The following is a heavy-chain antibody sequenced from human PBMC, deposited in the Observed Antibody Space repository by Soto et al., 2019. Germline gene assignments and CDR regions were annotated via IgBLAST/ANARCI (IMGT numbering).Heavy chain of an antibody. CDR3: ARDWSLDYYDSSGYDVDAFDI. Sequence: EVQLVESGGGLVKPGGSLRLSCAASGFTFSSYSMNWVRQAPGKGLEWVSSISSSSSYIYYADSVKGRFTISRDNAKNSLYLQMNSLRAEDTAVYYCARDWSLDYYDSSGYDVDAFDIWGQGTMVTVSS. CDR1: GFTFSSYS. CDR2: ISSSSSYI. V-gene: IGHV3-21*01. J-gene: IGHJ3*02. D-gene: IGHD3-22*01.